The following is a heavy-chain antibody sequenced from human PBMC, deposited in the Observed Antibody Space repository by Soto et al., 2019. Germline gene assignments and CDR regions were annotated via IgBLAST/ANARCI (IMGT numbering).Heavy chain of an antibody. J-gene: IGHJ3*01. CDR2: LDPADSLT. Sequence: GESLKISCNVSGYSFTTFWISWVRQMPEKGLEWMGRLDPADSLTNYSPSFQGHVTISVDKSINTAYLQWSSLKASDTAIYYCARHSYANRNYLDALDVWGQGTMVTVSS. CDR3: ARHSYANRNYLDALDV. D-gene: IGHD2-8*01. V-gene: IGHV5-10-1*01. CDR1: GYSFTTFW.